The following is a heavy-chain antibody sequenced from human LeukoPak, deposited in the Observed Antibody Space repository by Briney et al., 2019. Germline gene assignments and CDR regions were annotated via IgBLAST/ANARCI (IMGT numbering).Heavy chain of an antibody. Sequence: PSETLSLTCAVYGGSFSGYYWSWIRQPPGKGLEWIGEINHSGSTNYNPYLKSRVTISVDTSKNQFSLKLSSVTAADTAVYYCARAIVGATYGYWGQGTLVTVSS. D-gene: IGHD1-26*01. J-gene: IGHJ4*02. CDR2: INHSGST. V-gene: IGHV4-34*01. CDR1: GGSFSGYY. CDR3: ARAIVGATYGY.